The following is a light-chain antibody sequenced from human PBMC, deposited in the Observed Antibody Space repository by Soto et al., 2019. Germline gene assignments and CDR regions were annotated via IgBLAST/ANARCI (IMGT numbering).Light chain of an antibody. J-gene: IGKJ1*01. CDR2: GAS. V-gene: IGKV4-1*01. CDR1: QTVIFTSNNKNY. CDR3: QQYNSYSWT. Sequence: DIVMTQSPDSLAVSLGERATINCESSQTVIFTSNNKNYLAWYQQKPCQAPRLLIYGASSRATGIPDRFSGSGSGTDFTLTISSLQPDDFAIYYCQQYNSYSWTFGQGTKVDIK.